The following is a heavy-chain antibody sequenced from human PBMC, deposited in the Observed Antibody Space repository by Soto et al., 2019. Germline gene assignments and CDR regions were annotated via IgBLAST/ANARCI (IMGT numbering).Heavy chain of an antibody. V-gene: IGHV4-39*01. D-gene: IGHD4-17*01. CDR3: ARHLIDGDYFDF. Sequence: SETLSLTCTVSGGSISSSIYYWAWIRQPPGKGLEWTGSIYYIGSTHYNPSLKSRVTISVDTSKNQFSLKLSSVTAADTAVYYCARHLIDGDYFDFWGLGTLVTVS. CDR2: IYYIGST. CDR1: GGSISSSIYY. J-gene: IGHJ4*02.